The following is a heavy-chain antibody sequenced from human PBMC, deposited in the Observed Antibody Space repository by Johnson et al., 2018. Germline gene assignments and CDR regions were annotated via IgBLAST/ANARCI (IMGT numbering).Heavy chain of an antibody. V-gene: IGHV5-51*03. CDR2: IYPGDSDT. J-gene: IGHJ3*02. CDR1: GYSFTSYW. D-gene: IGHD3-10*01. Sequence: VQLVQSGAEVKKPGESLKISCKGSGYSFTSYWIGWVRQMPGKGLEWMGIIYPGDSDTRYSPSFQGQVTISAAQSIRTAYLQWISLKASDTALSYCARDALGSGTRSRIIGAFDIWGQGTMFTVSS. CDR3: ARDALGSGTRSRIIGAFDI.